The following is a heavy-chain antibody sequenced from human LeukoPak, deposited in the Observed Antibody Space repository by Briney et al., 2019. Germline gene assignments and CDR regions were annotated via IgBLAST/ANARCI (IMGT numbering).Heavy chain of an antibody. D-gene: IGHD2-2*02. CDR2: IYSGGST. J-gene: IGHJ3*02. V-gene: IGHV3-53*01. CDR3: ARDSNCSSTSCYTYAFDI. CDR1: GFTVSSNY. Sequence: PGGSLRLSCAASGFTVSSNYMSWVRQAPGKGLEWVSVIYSGGSTYYADSVKGRFTISRDNPKNTLYLQMNSLRAEDTAVYYCARDSNCSSTSCYTYAFDIWGQGTMVTVSS.